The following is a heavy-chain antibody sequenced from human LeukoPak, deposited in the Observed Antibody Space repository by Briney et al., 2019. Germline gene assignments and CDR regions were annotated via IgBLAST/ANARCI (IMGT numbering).Heavy chain of an antibody. CDR1: GFTVSTYE. V-gene: IGHV3-48*03. D-gene: IGHD2-15*01. J-gene: IGHJ6*02. CDR3: ARDFVVGAPYYYYGMDV. Sequence: GGSLRLSCAASGFTVSTYEMNWVRQAPGKGLEWVSYISSSGSTIYYADSVKGRFTISRDNAKNSLFLQMNSLRAEDTAVYFCARDFVVGAPYYYYGMDVLGQGTTVTVSS. CDR2: ISSSGSTI.